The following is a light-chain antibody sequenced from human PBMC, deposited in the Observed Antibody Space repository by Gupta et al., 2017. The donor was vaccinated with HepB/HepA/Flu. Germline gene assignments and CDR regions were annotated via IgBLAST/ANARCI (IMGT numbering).Light chain of an antibody. CDR1: QSFVHSDGNTY. Sequence: DVVMTQSPLSLPVTLGQPASISCRSSQSFVHSDGNTYLNWFHQRPGQSPRRLIYKVSNRDSGVPDRFSGSGSGTDFTLRISRVEGEDVGVYYCRQCEQWPYTFGQGTKLELK. CDR3: RQCEQWPYT. J-gene: IGKJ2*01. CDR2: KVS. V-gene: IGKV2-30*02.